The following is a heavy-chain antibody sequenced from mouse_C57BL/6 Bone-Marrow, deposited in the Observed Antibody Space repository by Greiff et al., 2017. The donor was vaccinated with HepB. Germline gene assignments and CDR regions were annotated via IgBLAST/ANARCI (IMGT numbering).Heavy chain of an antibody. CDR1: GYTFTSYW. CDR3: TRGGNGYYPAWFAY. Sequence: VHVKQSGTVLARPGASVKMSCKTSGYTFTSYWMHWVKQRPGQGLEWIGAIYPGNSDTSYNQKFKGKAKLTAVTSASTAYMELSSLTNEDSAVYYCTRGGNGYYPAWFAYWGQGTLVTVSA. J-gene: IGHJ3*01. V-gene: IGHV1-5*01. CDR2: IYPGNSDT. D-gene: IGHD2-3*01.